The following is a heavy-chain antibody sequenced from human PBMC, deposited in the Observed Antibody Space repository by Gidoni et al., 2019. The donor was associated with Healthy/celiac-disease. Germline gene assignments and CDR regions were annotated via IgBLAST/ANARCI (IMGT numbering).Heavy chain of an antibody. J-gene: IGHJ4*02. CDR1: GFTFSSYG. Sequence: QVQLVESVGRVVQPGRPLRLPCAASGFTFSSYGMHWVRQAPGKGLEWVAVISYDGSKKYYADSVKGRFTISRDNSKNTLYLQMNSLRAEDTGVYYCAQRGYSGYPFDYWGQGTLVTVSS. CDR2: ISYDGSKK. D-gene: IGHD5-12*01. V-gene: IGHV3-30*03. CDR3: AQRGYSGYPFDY.